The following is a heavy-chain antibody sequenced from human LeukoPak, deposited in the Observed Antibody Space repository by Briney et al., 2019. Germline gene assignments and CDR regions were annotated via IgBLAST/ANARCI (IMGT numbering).Heavy chain of an antibody. Sequence: PGGSLRLSCAASGFTFSNYWMTWVRQAPGKGLEWVTNINQDGSEEYYMDSVKARFTISRDNAKDSLSLQMNSLRAEDTAVYYCVRDGGVSGYDLLDYWGQGTLVTVSS. V-gene: IGHV3-7*01. J-gene: IGHJ4*02. CDR2: INQDGSEE. CDR1: GFTFSNYW. D-gene: IGHD5-12*01. CDR3: VRDGGVSGYDLLDY.